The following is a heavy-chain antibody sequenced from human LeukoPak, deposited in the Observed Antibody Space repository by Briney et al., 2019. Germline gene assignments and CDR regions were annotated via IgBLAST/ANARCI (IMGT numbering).Heavy chain of an antibody. CDR1: GGSISSGGYY. CDR3: ARLAGTKEVNFDY. D-gene: IGHD1-1*01. V-gene: IGHV4-30-2*01. CDR2: IYHSGST. Sequence: SETLSLTCTISGGSISSGGYYWSWIRQPPGKGLEWIGYIYHSGSTYYNPSLKSRVTISVDTSKNQFSLKLSFVTAADTAVYYCARLAGTKEVNFDYWGQGTLVTVSS. J-gene: IGHJ4*02.